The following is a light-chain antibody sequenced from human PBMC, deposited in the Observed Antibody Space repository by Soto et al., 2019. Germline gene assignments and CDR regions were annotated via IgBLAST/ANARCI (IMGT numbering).Light chain of an antibody. CDR2: EVT. CDR3: SSYRSSTTYV. Sequence: QAALTQPASVSGSPGQSITISCTGTSSDVGGYNYVSWYQQHPGKAPKLMIYEVTNRPSGVSNRFSGSKSGNTASLTISGLQAEDEADYYCSSYRSSTTYVFGTGPKVTVL. J-gene: IGLJ1*01. V-gene: IGLV2-14*01. CDR1: SSDVGGYNY.